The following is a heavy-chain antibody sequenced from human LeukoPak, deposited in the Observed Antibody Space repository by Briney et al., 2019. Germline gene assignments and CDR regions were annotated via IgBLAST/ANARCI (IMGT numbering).Heavy chain of an antibody. Sequence: ASVKVSCKASGYTFTSYAMYWVRQAPGQRLQWVGWINTGNGDTKYSQEFQGRVTITRDTSASTAYMDLSSLRSEDMAVYYCARGGFSGYDLDYYFYYMDVWGKGTTVIVSS. V-gene: IGHV1-3*03. J-gene: IGHJ6*03. CDR3: ARGGFSGYDLDYYFYYMDV. CDR2: INTGNGDT. D-gene: IGHD5-12*01. CDR1: GYTFTSYA.